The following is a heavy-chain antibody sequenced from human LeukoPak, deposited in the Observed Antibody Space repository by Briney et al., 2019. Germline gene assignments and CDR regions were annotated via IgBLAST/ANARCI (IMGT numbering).Heavy chain of an antibody. Sequence: PGGSLRLSCAASGFTFSSYSMNWVRQAPGKGLEWVSYISSSSSTIYYADSVEGRFTISRDSAKNSLYLQRNSLRDEDTAVYYCARARAGYYFDYWGQGTLVTVSS. D-gene: IGHD3-10*01. CDR2: ISSSSSTI. CDR1: GFTFSSYS. J-gene: IGHJ4*02. CDR3: ARARAGYYFDY. V-gene: IGHV3-48*02.